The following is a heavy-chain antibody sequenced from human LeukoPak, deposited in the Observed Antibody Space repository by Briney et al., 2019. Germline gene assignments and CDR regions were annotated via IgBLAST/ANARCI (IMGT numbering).Heavy chain of an antibody. CDR3: ARVPAAGTGTDF. CDR1: GGSVSSSNYY. D-gene: IGHD6-13*01. Sequence: PSETLSLLCTVSGGSVSSSNYYWSWIRQPPGKGLEWVGFFSYNVHSDYNPSLKSRVTISVDTSKIQFSLRLSSVTAADTAIYYCARVPAAGTGTDFWGQGTLVTVSS. CDR2: FSYNVHS. J-gene: IGHJ4*02. V-gene: IGHV4-61*01.